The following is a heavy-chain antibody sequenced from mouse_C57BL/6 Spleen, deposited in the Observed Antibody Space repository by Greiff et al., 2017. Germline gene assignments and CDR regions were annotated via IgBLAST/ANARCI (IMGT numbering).Heavy chain of an antibody. CDR1: GYTFTGYW. Sequence: QVQLQQSGAELMKPGASVKLSCKATGYTFTGYWLEWVKQRPGHGLEWIGKIFPGSGSTNYNEKFKGKATFTADTSSNTADMQLSSLTTEDSAIYYCARAARYGSSLGFDYWGQGTTLTVSS. CDR3: ARAARYGSSLGFDY. J-gene: IGHJ2*01. D-gene: IGHD1-1*01. V-gene: IGHV1-9*01. CDR2: IFPGSGST.